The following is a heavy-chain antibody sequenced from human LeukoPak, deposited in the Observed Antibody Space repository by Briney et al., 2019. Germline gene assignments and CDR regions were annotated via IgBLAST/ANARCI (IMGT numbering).Heavy chain of an antibody. Sequence: GGSLRLSCAASGFTFSDYYMSWIRQAPGKGLEWVSYISSSGSTIYYADSVKGRFTISRDNAKNSLYLQMNSLRAEDTAVYYCAVDNDSTGYYFSMDVWGKGTTVTVSS. CDR3: AVDNDSTGYYFSMDV. CDR2: ISSSGSTI. V-gene: IGHV3-11*01. CDR1: GFTFSDYY. D-gene: IGHD3-22*01. J-gene: IGHJ6*03.